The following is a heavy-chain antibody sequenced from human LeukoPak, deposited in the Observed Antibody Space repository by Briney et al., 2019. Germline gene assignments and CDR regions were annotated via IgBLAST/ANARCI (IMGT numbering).Heavy chain of an antibody. J-gene: IGHJ5*02. CDR2: IYHSGST. CDR1: GYSISSGYY. V-gene: IGHV4-38-2*02. D-gene: IGHD1-14*01. Sequence: SETLSLTCTVSGYSISSGYYWGWIRQPPGKGLEWIGSIYHSGSTYYNPSLQTRVSYYNPSLKSRVTISVDTSKNQFSLKLSSVTAADTAVYYRARVGLFRARKFEDNTWFDPWGQGTLVTVSS. CDR3: ARVGLFRARKFEDNTWFDP.